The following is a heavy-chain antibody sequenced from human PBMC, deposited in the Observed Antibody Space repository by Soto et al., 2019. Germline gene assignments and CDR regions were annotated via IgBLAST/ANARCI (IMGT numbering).Heavy chain of an antibody. J-gene: IGHJ4*02. Sequence: QLQLQESGPGLVKPSETLSLTCTVSGGSISSSSYYWGWIRQPPGKGLEWIGSIYYSGSTYYNPSLKSRVTISVDTSKNQFSLKLSSVTAADTAVYYCARHHPTALGDYGDRYYFDYWGQGTLVTVSS. V-gene: IGHV4-39*01. CDR2: IYYSGST. CDR1: GGSISSSSYY. D-gene: IGHD4-17*01. CDR3: ARHHPTALGDYGDRYYFDY.